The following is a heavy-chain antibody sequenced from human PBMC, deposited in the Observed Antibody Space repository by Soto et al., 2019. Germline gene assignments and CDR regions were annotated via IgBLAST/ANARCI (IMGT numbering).Heavy chain of an antibody. CDR2: ISYDGSNK. D-gene: IGHD3-10*01. CDR1: GFTFSSYA. V-gene: IGHV3-30-3*01. CDR3: ARDLDYYGSGSYSRIPFDP. Sequence: QVQLVESGGGVVQPGRSLRLSCAASGFTFSSYAMHWVRQAPGKGLAWVAVISYDGSNKYYADSVKGRFTISRDNSKNTLYLQMNSLRAEDTAVYYCARDLDYYGSGSYSRIPFDPWGQGTLVTVSS. J-gene: IGHJ5*02.